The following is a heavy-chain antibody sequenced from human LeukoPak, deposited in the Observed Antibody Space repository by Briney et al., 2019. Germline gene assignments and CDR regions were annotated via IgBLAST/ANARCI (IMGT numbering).Heavy chain of an antibody. CDR3: AREPRYSGTDPDNWFDP. CDR1: GDSVSSNSAA. Sequence: SQTLSLTCAISGDSVSSNSAAWHWIRQSPSRGLEWLGRTYYRSKWYNDYAVSVKSRITINPDTSKNQFSLQLNSVTPEDTAVYYCAREPRYSGTDPDNWFDPWGQGTLVTVSS. J-gene: IGHJ5*02. CDR2: TYYRSKWYN. V-gene: IGHV6-1*01. D-gene: IGHD6-13*01.